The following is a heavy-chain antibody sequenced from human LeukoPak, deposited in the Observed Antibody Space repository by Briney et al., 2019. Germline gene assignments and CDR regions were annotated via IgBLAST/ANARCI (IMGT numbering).Heavy chain of an antibody. Sequence: ASVKVSCKASGYTFTSYGISWVRQAPGQGLEWMGIINPSGGSTSYAQKFQGRVTMTRDTSTSTVYMELSSLRSEDTAVYYCAGSIVGATNSFDYWGQGTLVTVSS. J-gene: IGHJ4*02. CDR2: INPSGGST. CDR3: AGSIVGATNSFDY. CDR1: GYTFTSYG. D-gene: IGHD1-26*01. V-gene: IGHV1-46*01.